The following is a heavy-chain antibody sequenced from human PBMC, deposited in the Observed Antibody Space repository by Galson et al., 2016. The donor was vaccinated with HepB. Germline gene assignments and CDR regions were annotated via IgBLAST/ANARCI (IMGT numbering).Heavy chain of an antibody. CDR1: GFTFSTYA. J-gene: IGHJ4*02. CDR2: ITDSGDDT. Sequence: SLRLSCAASGFTFSTYAMTWVRQAPGKGLEWVSVITDSGDDTHHADSMKGRFIMSRDNSKNTVYLQMNNLRDEDTAIYFCARGTKRFCSGSNCYPLDHWGQGTLVTVSS. D-gene: IGHD2-15*01. CDR3: ARGTKRFCSGSNCYPLDH. V-gene: IGHV3-23*01.